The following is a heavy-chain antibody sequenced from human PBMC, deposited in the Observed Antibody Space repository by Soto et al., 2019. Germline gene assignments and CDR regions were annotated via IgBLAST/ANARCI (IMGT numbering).Heavy chain of an antibody. D-gene: IGHD5-12*01. CDR1: NGSISSDNW. Sequence: SETLSLTCAVSNGSISSDNWWTWVRQPPGKGLEWIGEIYHSGSTNYKSSLKSRVTILVDRSKNQFSLKLSSVTVADTAIYYCASSVELATITPHAFDIWGQGTIVTVSS. V-gene: IGHV4-4*02. CDR2: IYHSGST. J-gene: IGHJ3*02. CDR3: ASSVELATITPHAFDI.